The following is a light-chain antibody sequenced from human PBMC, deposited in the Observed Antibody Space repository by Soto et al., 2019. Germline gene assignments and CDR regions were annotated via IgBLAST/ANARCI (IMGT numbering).Light chain of an antibody. CDR2: DAA. CDR3: QQYDRLPIT. CDR1: QDIGNF. V-gene: IGKV1-33*01. Sequence: IQMTQSPSSVSASVGDRVTITXXASQDIGNFLTWYQQKPGRAPVLLIYDAANLATGVPPRFSGSGSGRDFTLTISSLQPEDIAAYYCQQYDRLPITFGQRTRLEI. J-gene: IGKJ5*01.